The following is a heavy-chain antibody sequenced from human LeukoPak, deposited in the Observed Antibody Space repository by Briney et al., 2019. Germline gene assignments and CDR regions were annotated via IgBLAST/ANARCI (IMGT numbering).Heavy chain of an antibody. CDR2: INPIIGAT. V-gene: IGHV1-69*05. CDR3: ARGGTGLSTTDN. D-gene: IGHD1-7*01. Sequence: SVKVSCKASGGTFSGYAICWVRQAPGQGLEWMGRINPIIGATNYAQKFQGRVTMTTDKSTSTAYMELSRLRSEDTAVYYCARGGTGLSTTDNWGQGTLVTVSS. J-gene: IGHJ4*02. CDR1: GGTFSGYA.